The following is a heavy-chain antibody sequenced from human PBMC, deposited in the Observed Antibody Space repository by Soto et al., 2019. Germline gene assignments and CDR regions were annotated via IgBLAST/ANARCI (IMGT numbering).Heavy chain of an antibody. CDR3: ARARVIAAPQGFFDY. CDR1: GGSFSGYY. CDR2: INHSGST. J-gene: IGHJ4*02. Sequence: SETLSLTCAVYGGSFSGYYWSWIRQPPGKGLEWIGEINHSGSTNYNPSLKSRVTISVDTSKNQFSLKLSSVTAADTAVYYCARARVIAAPQGFFDYWGQGTLVTVSS. D-gene: IGHD6-6*01. V-gene: IGHV4-34*01.